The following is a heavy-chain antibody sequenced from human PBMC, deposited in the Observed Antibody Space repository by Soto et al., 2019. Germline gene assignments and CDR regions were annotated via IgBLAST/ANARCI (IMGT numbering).Heavy chain of an antibody. Sequence: PGGSLRLSCAASGFTFDDYTMHWVRQAPGKGLEWVSLISWDGGSTYYADSVKDRFTISRDNSKNSLYLQMNSLRTEDTALYYCAKDIYSSSSLVWYYYYGMDVWGQGTTVTAP. V-gene: IGHV3-43*01. CDR1: GFTFDDYT. CDR2: ISWDGGST. CDR3: AKDIYSSSSLVWYYYYGMDV. D-gene: IGHD6-6*01. J-gene: IGHJ6*02.